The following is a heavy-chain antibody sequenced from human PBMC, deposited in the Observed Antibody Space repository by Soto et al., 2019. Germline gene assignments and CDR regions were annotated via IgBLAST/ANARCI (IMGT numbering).Heavy chain of an antibody. Sequence: QLQLQESGPGLVKPSETLSLTCTVSGGSISSSSYYWGWIRQPPGKGLEWIGSIYYSGSTYYNPSLKSRVTISVDTSKNQFSLKLSSVTAADTAVYYCARAESIVGDYYYMDVWGKGTTVTVSS. CDR2: IYYSGST. CDR1: GGSISSSSYY. CDR3: ARAESIVGDYYYMDV. D-gene: IGHD2-21*01. V-gene: IGHV4-39*01. J-gene: IGHJ6*03.